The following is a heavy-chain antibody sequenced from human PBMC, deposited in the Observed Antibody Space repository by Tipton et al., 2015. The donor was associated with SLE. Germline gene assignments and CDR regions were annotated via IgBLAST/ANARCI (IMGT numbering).Heavy chain of an antibody. CDR2: INHSGST. CDR3: ARRGTMVQGVSRFDP. V-gene: IGHV4-34*01. D-gene: IGHD3-10*01. CDR1: GGSISSYY. J-gene: IGHJ5*02. Sequence: TLSLTCTVSGGSISSYYWSWIRQPPGKGLEWIGEINHSGSTNYNPSLKSRVTISVDTSKNQFSLKLSSVTAADTAVYYCARRGTMVQGVSRFDPWGQGTLVTVSS.